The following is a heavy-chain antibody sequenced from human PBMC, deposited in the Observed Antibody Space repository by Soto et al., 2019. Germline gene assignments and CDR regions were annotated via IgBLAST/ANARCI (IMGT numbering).Heavy chain of an antibody. Sequence: VGSLRLSCAASGFTFSSYAMGWVRQAPGKGLEWVSAISGSGGSTYYADSVKGRFTISRDNSKNTLYLQMNSLRAEDTAVYYCAKGYCSSTSCHSRNGMDVWGQGTTVTVS. CDR1: GFTFSSYA. V-gene: IGHV3-23*01. J-gene: IGHJ6*02. CDR2: ISGSGGST. D-gene: IGHD2-2*01. CDR3: AKGYCSSTSCHSRNGMDV.